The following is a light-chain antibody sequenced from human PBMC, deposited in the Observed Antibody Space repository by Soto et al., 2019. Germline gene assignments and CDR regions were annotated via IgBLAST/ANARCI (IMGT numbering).Light chain of an antibody. J-gene: IGLJ2*01. CDR1: SSNIGTNY. Sequence: QSVLTQPPSVSAAPGQKVTISGSGSSSNIGTNYVSWYQHLPGTAPKLLIYDNNKRPSGIPDRFSGSKSGTSATLGITGLQTGDEADYYCGTWDSSLSVVVFGGGTKLTVL. V-gene: IGLV1-51*01. CDR2: DNN. CDR3: GTWDSSLSVVV.